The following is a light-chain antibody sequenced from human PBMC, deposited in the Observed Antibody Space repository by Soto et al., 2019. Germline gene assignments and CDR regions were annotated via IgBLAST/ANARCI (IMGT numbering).Light chain of an antibody. V-gene: IGLV1-47*01. CDR1: RSNIGSNY. CDR3: AAWDDSLSGYV. CDR2: RNN. Sequence: QLVLTQPPSASGTPGQRVTISCSGSRSNIGSNYVYWYQQLPGTAPKLLIYRNNQRPSGVPDRFSGSKSGTSASLAISGLRSEDEADYYCAAWDDSLSGYVFGTGTKLTVL. J-gene: IGLJ1*01.